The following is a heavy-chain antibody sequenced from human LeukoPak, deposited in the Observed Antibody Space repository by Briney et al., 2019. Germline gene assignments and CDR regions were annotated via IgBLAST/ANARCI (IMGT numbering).Heavy chain of an antibody. J-gene: IGHJ4*02. V-gene: IGHV3-15*01. Sequence: GGSLRLSCAASGFTFSNAWMSWVRQAPGKGLEWVGRIKSKTDGGTTDYAAPVKGRFTTSRDDSKNTLYLQMNSLKTEDTAVYYCTIRYYDILTGYYRPGYWGQGTLVTVSS. CDR1: GFTFSNAW. CDR2: IKSKTDGGTT. CDR3: TIRYYDILTGYYRPGY. D-gene: IGHD3-9*01.